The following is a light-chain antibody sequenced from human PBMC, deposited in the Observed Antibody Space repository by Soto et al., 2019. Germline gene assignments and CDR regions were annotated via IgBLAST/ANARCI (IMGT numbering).Light chain of an antibody. CDR3: QVWDSNSGV. CDR1: NIGNYN. CDR2: RIS. Sequence: SYELTQPLSLSVALGQTATITCGGDNIGNYNVHWYQQRPGQAPVLVMYRISDRPSGIPERFSGSNSGNTATLTITGAQVGDEADYFCQVWDSNSGVFGGGTKVTVL. J-gene: IGLJ3*02. V-gene: IGLV3-9*01.